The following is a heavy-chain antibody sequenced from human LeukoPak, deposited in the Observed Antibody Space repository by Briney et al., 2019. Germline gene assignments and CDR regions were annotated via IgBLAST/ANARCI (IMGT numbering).Heavy chain of an antibody. CDR1: GFTFSNYA. J-gene: IGHJ4*02. CDR2: IGGGPAPV. D-gene: IGHD3-22*01. CDR3: AKVQRANYYDMGAFDY. V-gene: IGHV3-23*01. Sequence: GGFLRLSFAASGFTFSNYAMTWVRQTPGKGLEWVATIGGGPAPVFYADSVKGRFTISRDNSKNTLYLQMNSLRAEDTAVYYCAKVQRANYYDMGAFDYWGQGTLVTVSS.